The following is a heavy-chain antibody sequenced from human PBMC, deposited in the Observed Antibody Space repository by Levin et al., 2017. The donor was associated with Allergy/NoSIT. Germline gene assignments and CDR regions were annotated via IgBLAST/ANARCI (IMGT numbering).Heavy chain of an antibody. V-gene: IGHV3-43*01. Sequence: LSLPCAASGFTFDDYTMHWVRQAPGKGLEWVSLISWDGGSTYYADSVKGRFTISRDNSKNSLYLQMNSLRTEDTALYYCAKDAPDLHAFDIWGQGTMVTVSS. CDR1: GFTFDDYT. CDR2: ISWDGGST. CDR3: AKDAPDLHAFDI. J-gene: IGHJ3*02.